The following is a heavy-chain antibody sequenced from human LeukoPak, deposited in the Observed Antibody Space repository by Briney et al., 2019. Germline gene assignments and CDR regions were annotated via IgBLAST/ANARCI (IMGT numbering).Heavy chain of an antibody. Sequence: GGSLRLSCAASGFTFSTYAMSWVRQAPGKGLEWVSAISGSGGSTYYADSVKGRFTISRDNSKNTLYLQMNSLRAEDTSIYFCAKALEQETVIALDSWGQGALVTVSS. CDR3: AKALEQETVIALDS. J-gene: IGHJ4*02. CDR2: ISGSGGST. V-gene: IGHV3-23*01. CDR1: GFTFSTYA. D-gene: IGHD6-13*01.